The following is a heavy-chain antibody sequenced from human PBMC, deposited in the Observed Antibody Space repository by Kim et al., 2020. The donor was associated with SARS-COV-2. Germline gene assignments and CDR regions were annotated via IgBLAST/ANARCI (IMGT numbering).Heavy chain of an antibody. CDR1: GGAFSTSG. V-gene: IGHV1-69*04. J-gene: IGHJ4*02. Sequence: SVKVSCKASGGAFSTSGFSWVRQAPGQGLEWMGRIIPILQMTNYSQKYQGRVTITAHRSTMTTYMELSSLRSEDMAVYYCARGSVPAAQAFDYWGQGTLVTVSS. D-gene: IGHD2-2*01. CDR2: IIPILQMT. CDR3: ARGSVPAAQAFDY.